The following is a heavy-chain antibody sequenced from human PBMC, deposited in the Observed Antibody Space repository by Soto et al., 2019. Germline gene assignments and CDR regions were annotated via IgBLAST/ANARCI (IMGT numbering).Heavy chain of an antibody. CDR1: GYSISSGYY. Sequence: SETLSLTCTVSGYSISSGYYWGWIRQPPGKGLEWIGSIYHSGSTYYNPSLKSRVTISVDTSKNQFSVKLSSVTAADTAVYYCARVWGPFGELLYNWFDPWGQGTLVTVSS. J-gene: IGHJ5*02. CDR2: IYHSGST. D-gene: IGHD3-10*01. CDR3: ARVWGPFGELLYNWFDP. V-gene: IGHV4-38-2*02.